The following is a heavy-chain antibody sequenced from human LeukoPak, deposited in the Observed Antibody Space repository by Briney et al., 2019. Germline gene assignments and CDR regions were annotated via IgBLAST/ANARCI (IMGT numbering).Heavy chain of an antibody. CDR2: IYARGST. Sequence: SETLSLTCTVSGGSISSYCWSWIRQPAGNGLEWIGRIYARGSTVYTPSLKSRVSMSLDTSKNQFSLKLDSVTAADTAVYYCARGQGLSSDWLNFDYWGQRALVTVSS. V-gene: IGHV4-4*07. CDR1: GGSISSYC. CDR3: ARGQGLSSDWLNFDY. J-gene: IGHJ4*02. D-gene: IGHD6-19*01.